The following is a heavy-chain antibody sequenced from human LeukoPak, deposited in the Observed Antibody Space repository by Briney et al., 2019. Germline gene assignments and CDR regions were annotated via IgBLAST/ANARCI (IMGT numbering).Heavy chain of an antibody. V-gene: IGHV3-13*01. CDR1: GFTFSNHA. CDR2: IGTAGDT. CDR3: VRQQTPHGNFDY. Sequence: GGSLRLSCVTSGFTFSNHAMHWVRQASGKGLEWVSAIGTAGDTFHPGSVKGRFTISRENAKNSLSLQMNSLRAEDTAVYYCVRQQTPHGNFDYWGQGTLVTVSS. D-gene: IGHD1-26*01. J-gene: IGHJ4*02.